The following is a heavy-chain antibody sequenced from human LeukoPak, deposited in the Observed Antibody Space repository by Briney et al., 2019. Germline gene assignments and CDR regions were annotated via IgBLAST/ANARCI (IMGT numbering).Heavy chain of an antibody. V-gene: IGHV3-23*01. CDR3: AKDGGQWLPITGIDY. J-gene: IGHJ4*02. CDR1: GFTFSSYA. CDR2: ISGSGGST. Sequence: GGSLRLSCAACGFTFSSYAMSWVRQAPGKGLEWVPAISGSGGSTYYADSVKGRFTISRDNSKNTLYLQMNSLRAEDTAVYYCAKDGGQWLPITGIDYWGQGTLVTVSS. D-gene: IGHD3-22*01.